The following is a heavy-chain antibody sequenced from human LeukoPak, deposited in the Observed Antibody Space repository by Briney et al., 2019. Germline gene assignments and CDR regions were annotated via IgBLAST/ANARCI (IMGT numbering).Heavy chain of an antibody. Sequence: SETLSLTCTVSGGSISNYYWSWIRQPPGKGLEWIGYIFYSGNTNYNPSLKSRVTISLDTSKNQFSLKLSSVTAADTAVYYCARVSLVRGAPDYYFDYWGQGTLVTVSS. CDR2: IFYSGNT. D-gene: IGHD3-10*01. CDR1: GGSISNYY. V-gene: IGHV4-59*12. CDR3: ARVSLVRGAPDYYFDY. J-gene: IGHJ4*02.